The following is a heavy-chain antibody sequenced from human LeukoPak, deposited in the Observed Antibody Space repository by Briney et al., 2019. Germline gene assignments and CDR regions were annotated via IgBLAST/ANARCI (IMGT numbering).Heavy chain of an antibody. D-gene: IGHD6-19*01. CDR1: GFTFSSYG. Sequence: PGRSLRLSCAASGFTFSSYGMHWVRQAPGKGLEWVAVIWHDGSNKYYAASVKGRFTISRDNSKNTLYPQMNSLRAEDTAVYYCARERVTGTSYYYYYGMDVWGQGTTVTVSS. CDR3: ARERVTGTSYYYYYGMDV. CDR2: IWHDGSNK. J-gene: IGHJ6*02. V-gene: IGHV3-33*01.